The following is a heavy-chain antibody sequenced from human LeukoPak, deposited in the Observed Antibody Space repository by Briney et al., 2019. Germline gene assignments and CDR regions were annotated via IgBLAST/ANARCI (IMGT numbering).Heavy chain of an antibody. CDR3: AREGLEWAYYYYYGMDV. V-gene: IGHV4-34*01. J-gene: IGHJ6*02. D-gene: IGHD3-3*01. CDR1: GGSFSGYY. Sequence: PSETLSLTCAVYGGSFSGYYWSWIRQPPGKGLEWIGEINHSGSTNYNPSLKSRVTISVDTSKNQFSLKLSSVTAADTAVYYCAREGLEWAYYYYYGMDVWGQGTTVTVSS. CDR2: INHSGST.